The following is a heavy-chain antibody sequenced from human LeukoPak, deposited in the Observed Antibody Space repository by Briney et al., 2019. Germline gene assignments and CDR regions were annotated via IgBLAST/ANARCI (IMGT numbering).Heavy chain of an antibody. CDR3: ARYSGFYYYYYMDV. D-gene: IGHD2-21*01. CDR2: INHSGST. J-gene: IGHJ6*03. Sequence: SETLSLTCAVYGGSFSGYYWSWIRQPPGKGLEWIGEINHSGSTNYNPSLKSRVTISVDTSKNQFSLKLSPVTPADTAVYYCARYSGFYYYYYMDVWGKGTTVTVSS. V-gene: IGHV4-34*01. CDR1: GGSFSGYY.